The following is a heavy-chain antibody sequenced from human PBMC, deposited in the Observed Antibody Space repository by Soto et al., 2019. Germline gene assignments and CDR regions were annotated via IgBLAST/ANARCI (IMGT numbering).Heavy chain of an antibody. J-gene: IGHJ3*02. D-gene: IGHD1-26*01. V-gene: IGHV1-69*01. CDR1: GGTFSSYA. CDR3: XRRGLTPWSVGAFDI. CDR2: IIPIFGTA. Sequence: QVQLVQSGAEVKKPGSSVKVSCKASGGTFSSYAISWVRQAPGQGLEWMGGIIPIFGTANYAQKFQGRVTITADESTSXXXMELXXXXXXXXXXXXXXRRGLTPWSVGAFDIWGQGXXVTVSX.